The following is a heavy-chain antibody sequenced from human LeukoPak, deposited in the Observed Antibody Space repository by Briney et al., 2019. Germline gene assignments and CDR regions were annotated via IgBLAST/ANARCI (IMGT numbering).Heavy chain of an antibody. D-gene: IGHD3-22*01. CDR1: GGSFSGYY. Sequence: SETLSLTCAVYGGSFSGYYWSWIRQPPGKGLEWIGEINHSGSTNYNPSLKSRVTISVDTSKNQFSLKLSSVTAADTAVYYCARRYDSSGYYYRPYDHWGQGTLVTVSS. J-gene: IGHJ4*02. CDR3: ARRYDSSGYYYRPYDH. CDR2: INHSGST. V-gene: IGHV4-34*01.